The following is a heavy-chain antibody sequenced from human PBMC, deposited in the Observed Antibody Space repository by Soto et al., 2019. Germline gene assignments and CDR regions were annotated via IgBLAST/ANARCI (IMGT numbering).Heavy chain of an antibody. CDR3: ARSPEATVTAFDY. CDR2: IYYSGST. Sequence: QVQLQESGPGLVKPSQTLSLTCTVSGGSISSGGYYWSWIRQHPGKGLEWIGYIYYSGSTYYNPSLESRVTLSVHTAKNQFSLKLSSVTAADTAVYYCARSPEATVTAFDYWGQGTLVTVSS. CDR1: GGSISSGGYY. D-gene: IGHD4-17*01. V-gene: IGHV4-31*03. J-gene: IGHJ4*02.